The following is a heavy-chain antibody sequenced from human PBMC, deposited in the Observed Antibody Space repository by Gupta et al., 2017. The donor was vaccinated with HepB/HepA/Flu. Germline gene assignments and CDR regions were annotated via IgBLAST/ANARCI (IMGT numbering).Heavy chain of an antibody. CDR1: GFTFSSYA. V-gene: IGHV3-23*01. Sequence: EVQLLESGGDFVQPGGSLRLSCAASGFTFSSYAVSWVRQAPGKGLEWISTISGSGSGTYFAESVKGRFTISRDESKNTLYLQMNSLRAEDTAIYYCSKDHYSDGRSFYAYWGQGTLVTVSS. CDR3: SKDHYSDGRSFYAY. CDR2: ISGSGSGT. J-gene: IGHJ4*02. D-gene: IGHD3-10*01.